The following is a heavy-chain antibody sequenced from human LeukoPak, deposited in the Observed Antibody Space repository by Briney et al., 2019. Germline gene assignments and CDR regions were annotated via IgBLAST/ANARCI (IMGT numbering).Heavy chain of an antibody. CDR3: AKGHLGYSSSWYAAGFDY. J-gene: IGHJ4*02. D-gene: IGHD6-13*01. V-gene: IGHV4-4*07. Sequence: SETLSLTCTVSGGSISSYYWSWIRQPAGKGLEWIGRIYTSGSTNYNPSLKSRVTMSVDTSKNQFSLKLSSVTAADTAVYYCAKGHLGYSSSWYAAGFDYWGQGTLVTVSS. CDR1: GGSISSYY. CDR2: IYTSGST.